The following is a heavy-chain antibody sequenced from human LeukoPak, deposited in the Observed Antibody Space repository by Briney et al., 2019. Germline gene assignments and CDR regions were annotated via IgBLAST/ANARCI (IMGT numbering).Heavy chain of an antibody. J-gene: IGHJ4*02. Sequence: SVKVSCKASGGTFSSYATSWVRQAPGQGLEWMGGIIPIFGTANYAQKFQGRVTITADESTSTAYMELSSLRSEDTAVYYCARDRDYYDSSGPSGFDYWGQGTLVTVSS. CDR3: ARDRDYYDSSGPSGFDY. D-gene: IGHD3-22*01. V-gene: IGHV1-69*13. CDR1: GGTFSSYA. CDR2: IIPIFGTA.